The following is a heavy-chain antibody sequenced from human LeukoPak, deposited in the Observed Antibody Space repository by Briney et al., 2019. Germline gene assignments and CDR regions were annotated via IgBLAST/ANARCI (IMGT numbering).Heavy chain of an antibody. J-gene: IGHJ6*03. Sequence: GGSLRLSCAASGFTFSSYWMSWVRQAPGKGLEWVANIKQDGSEKYYVDSVKGRFTISRDNAKNSLYLQMNSLRAGDTAVYYCARVLNENPYYYYYVDVWGKGTTVTVSS. CDR3: ARVLNENPYYYYYVDV. D-gene: IGHD1-14*01. CDR1: GFTFSSYW. CDR2: IKQDGSEK. V-gene: IGHV3-7*01.